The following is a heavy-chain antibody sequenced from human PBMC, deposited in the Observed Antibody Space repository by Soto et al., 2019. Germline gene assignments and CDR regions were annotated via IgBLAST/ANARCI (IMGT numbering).Heavy chain of an antibody. CDR1: GFTFSSYS. V-gene: IGHV3-48*01. J-gene: IGHJ3*02. Sequence: EVQLVESGGGLVQPGGSLRISCAASGFTFSSYSMNWVRQAPGKGLEWVSSISSSSRTIYSADSVKGRFTISRDNAKNSLYLQMTSLRAEDTAVYYCAVEIAVAGGGAFDIWGQGTMVTVSS. CDR3: AVEIAVAGGGAFDI. D-gene: IGHD6-19*01. CDR2: ISSSSRTI.